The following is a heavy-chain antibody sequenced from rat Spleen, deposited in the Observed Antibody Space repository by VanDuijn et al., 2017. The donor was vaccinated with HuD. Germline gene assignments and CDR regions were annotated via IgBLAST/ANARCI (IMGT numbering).Heavy chain of an antibody. CDR1: GFSLTSNH. Sequence: QVQLKESGPGLVPPSQTLSLTCTVAGFSLTSNHVHWVRQPPGKGLEWMGVMWNGGDTSYNSTLKSRLSISRDTSKSQVFLKMNSLQTEDTATYYCARADFDYWGQGVMVTVSS. J-gene: IGHJ2*01. CDR2: MWNGGDT. V-gene: IGHV2-32*01. CDR3: ARADFDY.